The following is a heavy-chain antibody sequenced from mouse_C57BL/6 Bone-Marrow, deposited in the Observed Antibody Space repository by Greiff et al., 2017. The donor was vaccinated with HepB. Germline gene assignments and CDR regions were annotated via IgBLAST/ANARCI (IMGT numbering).Heavy chain of an antibody. J-gene: IGHJ1*03. CDR3: ARLYGSSLYWYFDV. V-gene: IGHV5-17*01. D-gene: IGHD1-1*01. CDR2: ISSGSSTI. Sequence: EVKLVESGGGLVKPGGSLKLSCAASGFTFSDYGMHWVRQAPEKGLEWVAYISSGSSTIYYADTVKGRFTISRDNAKNTLFLQMTSLRSEDTAMYYCARLYGSSLYWYFDVWGTGTTVTVSS. CDR1: GFTFSDYG.